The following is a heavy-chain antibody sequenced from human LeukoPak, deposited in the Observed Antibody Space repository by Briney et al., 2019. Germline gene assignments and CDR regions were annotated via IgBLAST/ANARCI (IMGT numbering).Heavy chain of an antibody. CDR2: ISGSGGST. J-gene: IGHJ6*04. V-gene: IGHV3-23*01. CDR3: AKDTSYQLLYYYYYGMDV. D-gene: IGHD2-2*01. Sequence: GASVKVSCKASGGTFSSYAISWVRQAPGKGLEWVSAISGSGGSTYYADSVKGRFTISRDNSKNTLYLQMNSLRAEDTAVYYCAKDTSYQLLYYYYYGMDVWGKGTTVTVSS. CDR1: GGTFSSYA.